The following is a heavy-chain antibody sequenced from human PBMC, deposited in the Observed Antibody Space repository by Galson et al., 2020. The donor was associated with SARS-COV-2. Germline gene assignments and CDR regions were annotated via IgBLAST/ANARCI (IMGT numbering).Heavy chain of an antibody. V-gene: IGHV3-23*01. D-gene: IGHD3-16*02. CDR2: ISGGGGST. CDR3: AKIPRIGAVIVNIYYGMDV. J-gene: IGHJ6*02. Sequence: GGSLSLSCAASGLTFSNYAMTWVRQAPGKGLDWVSSISGGGGSTYYADSVKGRFSISRDNSKNTLYLQMNSLRAEDTAVYFCAKIPRIGAVIVNIYYGMDVWGQGTTVTVSS. CDR1: GLTFSNYA.